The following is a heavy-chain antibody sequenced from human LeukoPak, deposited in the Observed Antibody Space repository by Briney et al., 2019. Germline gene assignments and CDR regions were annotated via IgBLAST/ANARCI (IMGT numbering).Heavy chain of an antibody. CDR3: ARGVTGEYYYYYYYMDV. Sequence: SETLSLTCTVSGGSISSYYWSWIRQPAGKGLEWIGRIYTSGSTNYNPSLKSRVTMSVDTSKNQFSLKLSSVTAADTAVYYCARGVTGEYYYYYYYMDVWGKGTTVTISS. CDR2: IYTSGST. V-gene: IGHV4-4*07. CDR1: GGSISSYY. J-gene: IGHJ6*03. D-gene: IGHD2-21*02.